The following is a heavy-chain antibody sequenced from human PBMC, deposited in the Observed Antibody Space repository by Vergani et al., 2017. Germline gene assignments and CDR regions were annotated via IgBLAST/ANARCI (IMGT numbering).Heavy chain of an antibody. CDR3: ARNPNCGGDCYSDAVDI. CDR2: IYYSGSS. CDR1: GGSISSSY. J-gene: IGHJ3*02. D-gene: IGHD2-21*02. Sequence: QVQLQESGPGLVKPSETLSLTCTVSGGSISSSYWSWIRQPPGKGLEWIGYIYYSGSSNYNPSPKSRVTISVDTSKNQFSLKLSSVTAAAAAVYYCARNPNCGGDCYSDAVDIWGQGTMVTVSS. V-gene: IGHV4-59*01.